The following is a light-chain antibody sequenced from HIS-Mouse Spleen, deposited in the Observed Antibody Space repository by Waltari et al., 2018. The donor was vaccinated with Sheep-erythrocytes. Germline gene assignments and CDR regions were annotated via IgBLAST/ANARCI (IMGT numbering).Light chain of an antibody. CDR3: YSTDSSGNHRV. Sequence: SYDLTQPPSVSVSPGQTARITCSGEALPKKYAYWYQQKSGQAPVLVIYEDSKRPSGIPERFSGSSSGTMATLTISGAQVEDEADYYCYSTDSSGNHRVFGTGTKVTVL. CDR1: ALPKKY. J-gene: IGLJ1*01. CDR2: EDS. V-gene: IGLV3-10*01.